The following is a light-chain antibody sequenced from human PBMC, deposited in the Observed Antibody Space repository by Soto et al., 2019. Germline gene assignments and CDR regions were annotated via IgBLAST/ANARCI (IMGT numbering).Light chain of an antibody. V-gene: IGKV3-20*01. CDR2: AAS. Sequence: EIVFAQSPGTLSLSPGERASLSCRASQSLSSSYLAWYQQRPGQAPRLLIYAASSRATGIPDRFSGSGSGTDFTLTISRLEPEDFAVYYCQQYGSSPITFGQGTRLEIK. J-gene: IGKJ5*01. CDR1: QSLSSSY. CDR3: QQYGSSPIT.